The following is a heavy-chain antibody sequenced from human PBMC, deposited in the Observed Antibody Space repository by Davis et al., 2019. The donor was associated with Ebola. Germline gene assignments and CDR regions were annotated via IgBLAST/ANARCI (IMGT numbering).Heavy chain of an antibody. Sequence: MPSETLSLTCTVSGGSISSGGYYWSWIRQHPGKGLEWIGYIYYSGSTYYNPSLKSRVTISVDTSKNQFSLKLSSVTAADTAVYYCARGPDCSGGSCYSGSWGYKNYWGQGTMVTVSS. D-gene: IGHD2-15*01. J-gene: IGHJ4*02. CDR1: GGSISSGGYY. V-gene: IGHV4-31*03. CDR2: IYYSGST. CDR3: ARGPDCSGGSCYSGSWGYKNY.